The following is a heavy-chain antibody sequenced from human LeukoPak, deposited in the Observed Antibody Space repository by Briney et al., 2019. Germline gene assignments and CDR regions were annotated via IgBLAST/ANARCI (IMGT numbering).Heavy chain of an antibody. Sequence: SGGSLRLSCAASGFTFGNYAMSWVRQAPGKGLEWVSTISGSGGSTHYADSVKGRFTISRDNSKNTLYLQMNSLRAEDTAIYYCAKARARYCSGGSCYSDYWGQGTLVTVSS. D-gene: IGHD2-15*01. CDR2: ISGSGGST. CDR3: AKARARYCSGGSCYSDY. CDR1: GFTFGNYA. J-gene: IGHJ4*02. V-gene: IGHV3-23*01.